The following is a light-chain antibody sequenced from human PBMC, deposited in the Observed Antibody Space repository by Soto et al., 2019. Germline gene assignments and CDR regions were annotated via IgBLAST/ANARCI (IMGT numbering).Light chain of an antibody. J-gene: IGLJ2*01. Sequence: QSVLTQPASVSGSPGRSITISCTGTSSDVGGYDYVAWYQHHPGKAPKLLIYAVTDRPSGVSNRFSGSKSGNTASLTISGLQAEDEADYYCSSYTNTNTRVFGGGTKVTVL. V-gene: IGLV2-14*01. CDR3: SSYTNTNTRV. CDR1: SSDVGGYDY. CDR2: AVT.